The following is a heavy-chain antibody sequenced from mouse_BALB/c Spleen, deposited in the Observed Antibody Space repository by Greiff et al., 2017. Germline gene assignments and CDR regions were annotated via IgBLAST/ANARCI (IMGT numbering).Heavy chain of an antibody. V-gene: IGHV7-3*02. D-gene: IGHD2-10*02. CDR2: IRNKANGYTT. CDR1: GFTFTDYY. Sequence: EVKLVESGGGLVQPGGSLRLSCATSGFTFTDYYMSWVRQPPGKALEWLGFIRNKANGYTTEYSASVKGRFTISRDNSQSILYLQMNTLRAEDSATYYCAIDSSTDKYCNYAWFAYWGQGTLVTVSA. CDR3: AIDSSTDKYCNYAWFAY. J-gene: IGHJ3*01.